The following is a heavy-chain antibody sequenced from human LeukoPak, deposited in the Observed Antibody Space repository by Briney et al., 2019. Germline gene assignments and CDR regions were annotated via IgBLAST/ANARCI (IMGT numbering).Heavy chain of an antibody. CDR1: GFTFSSYG. J-gene: IGHJ4*02. CDR2: IKQDGSEK. Sequence: GGSLRLSCAASGFTFSSYGMHWVRQAPGKGLEWVANIKQDGSEKYYVDSVKGRFTISRDNAKNSLYLQMNSLRAEDTAVYYCARSRGVIVYWGQGTLVTVSS. CDR3: ARSRGVIVY. D-gene: IGHD3-16*02. V-gene: IGHV3-7*03.